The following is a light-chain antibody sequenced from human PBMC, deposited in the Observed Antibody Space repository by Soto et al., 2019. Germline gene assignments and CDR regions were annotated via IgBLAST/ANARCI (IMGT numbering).Light chain of an antibody. V-gene: IGLV2-14*01. CDR1: SSDVGGYNY. J-gene: IGLJ1*01. Sequence: QSALTQPASVSGSPGQSITISCTGTSSDVGGYNYVSCYQQHPGKAPKLMIYEVSNRPSGVSNRFSGSKSGNTASLTISGLQAEDEADYYCSSYTSSSNYVFGTGTKLTVL. CDR2: EVS. CDR3: SSYTSSSNYV.